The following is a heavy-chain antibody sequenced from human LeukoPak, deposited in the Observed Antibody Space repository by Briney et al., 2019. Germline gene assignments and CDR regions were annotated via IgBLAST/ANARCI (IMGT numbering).Heavy chain of an antibody. CDR3: AREDHSNYEY. Sequence: GGSLRLSCAASEFTFSNYWMSWVRQAPGKGLEWVASIKQDGTETHYVDSVKGRFTISKDNAKNSLYLQLNSPRAEDTAVYYCAREDHSNYEYWGQGTLVTVSS. V-gene: IGHV3-7*03. CDR2: IKQDGTET. CDR1: EFTFSNYW. D-gene: IGHD4-11*01. J-gene: IGHJ4*02.